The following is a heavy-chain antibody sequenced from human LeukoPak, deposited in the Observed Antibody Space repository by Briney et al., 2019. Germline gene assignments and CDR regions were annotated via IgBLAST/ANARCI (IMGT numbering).Heavy chain of an antibody. V-gene: IGHV3-23*01. D-gene: IGHD4-17*01. CDR2: ISGSGGST. CDR1: GFTFSSYA. CDR3: AKDLWTTVTTSYFDY. J-gene: IGHJ4*02. Sequence: GGSLRLSCAAPGFTFSSYAMSWVRQAPGKGLEWVSAISGSGGSTYYADSVKGRFTISRDNSKNTLYLQMNSLRAEDTAVYYCAKDLWTTVTTSYFDYWGQGTLVTVSS.